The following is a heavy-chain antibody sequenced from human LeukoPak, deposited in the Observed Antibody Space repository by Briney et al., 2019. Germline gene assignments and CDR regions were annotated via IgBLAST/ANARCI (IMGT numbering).Heavy chain of an antibody. CDR3: TTDRAITGTTHFDFYYYMDV. V-gene: IGHV3-15*01. CDR2: ILRKTDGGAA. D-gene: IGHD1-20*01. CDR1: GFTFSNAW. J-gene: IGHJ6*03. Sequence: GGSLRLSCAASGFTFSNAWMSWVRQAPGKGLEWVGRILRKTDGGAADHAAPVKGRFTISRDDSKNTLYLQMNSLKTEDTAVHCCTTDRAITGTTHFDFYYYMDVWGKGTTVTVSS.